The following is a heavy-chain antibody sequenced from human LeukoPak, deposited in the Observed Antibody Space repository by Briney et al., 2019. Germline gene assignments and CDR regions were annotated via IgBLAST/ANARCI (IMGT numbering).Heavy chain of an antibody. J-gene: IGHJ4*02. D-gene: IGHD6-19*01. Sequence: SQTLSLTCTVSGGSINSYYWTWIRQPPGKGLEYIGYIYYSGSTNYNPSLKSRVSISVDTSKNQFSLNLRSVTAADTAVYYCARGAPGWYEIDYWGQGTLVSVSS. V-gene: IGHV4-59*01. CDR1: GGSINSYY. CDR2: IYYSGST. CDR3: ARGAPGWYEIDY.